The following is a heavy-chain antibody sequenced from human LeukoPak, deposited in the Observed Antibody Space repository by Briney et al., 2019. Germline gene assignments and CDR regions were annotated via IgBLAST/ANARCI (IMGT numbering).Heavy chain of an antibody. D-gene: IGHD6-25*01. V-gene: IGHV4-34*01. J-gene: IGHJ5*02. Sequence: SETLSLTCAVHGASFSGYSWSWVRQPPGKGLEWIGEVNRVGNTIYNPSLKSRVTTSIDTSTTQFSLRLTSVTVADTAVYFCARERVVSDYNWFDPWGQGTLVTVSS. CDR3: ARERVVSDYNWFDP. CDR1: GASFSGYS. CDR2: VNRVGNT.